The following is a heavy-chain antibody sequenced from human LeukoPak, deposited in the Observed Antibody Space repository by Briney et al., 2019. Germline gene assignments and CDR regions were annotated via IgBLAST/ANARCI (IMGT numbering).Heavy chain of an antibody. J-gene: IGHJ4*02. CDR1: GGSITSYY. Sequence: SETLSLTCTVSGGSITSYYWSWIRQPPAKGLEWIGYISYSGSTNYNPSLKSRVTISVDTSKNQFSLKLSSVTAADTAVYYCASGIAAAGTHGFDYWGQGTLVTVSS. CDR3: ASGIAAAGTHGFDY. D-gene: IGHD6-13*01. CDR2: ISYSGST. V-gene: IGHV4-59*08.